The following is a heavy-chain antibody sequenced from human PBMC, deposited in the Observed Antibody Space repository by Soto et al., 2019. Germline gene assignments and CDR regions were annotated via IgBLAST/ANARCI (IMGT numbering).Heavy chain of an antibody. V-gene: IGHV1-18*01. CDR3: AREYGMDV. CDR2: ISGYNGNT. CDR1: GYSFHTYA. J-gene: IGHJ6*02. Sequence: QVQLVQSGGEVKKPGASVKVSCEASGYSFHTYAISWVRQAPGQGLEWVGWISGYNGNTNYAEKFQGRVTLTTATSTKTAFMELRGLTSDDTAVYYCAREYGMDVWGQGTTVTVSS.